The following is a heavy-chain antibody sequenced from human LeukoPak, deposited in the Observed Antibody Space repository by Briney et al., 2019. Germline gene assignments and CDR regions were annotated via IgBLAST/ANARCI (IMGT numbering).Heavy chain of an antibody. Sequence: GGSLRLSCAASGNYWMHWVRQAPGKGLVWVSHINSDGSWTSYADSVKGRFTISKDNAKNTVYLQMNSLRAKDTAVYYCVSFYETYWGRGTLVTVSS. D-gene: IGHD2/OR15-2a*01. CDR3: VSFYETY. CDR1: GNYW. J-gene: IGHJ4*02. V-gene: IGHV3-74*01. CDR2: INSDGSWT.